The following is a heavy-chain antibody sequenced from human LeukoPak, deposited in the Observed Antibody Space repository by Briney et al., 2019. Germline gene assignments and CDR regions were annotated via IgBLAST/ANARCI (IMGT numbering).Heavy chain of an antibody. V-gene: IGHV3-33*06. J-gene: IGHJ3*02. CDR1: GLPFSVSV. CDR3: AKEGPHFSIDI. D-gene: IGHD3-3*02. Sequence: QPGSPLRLTCSASGLPFSVSVTHWARPPPGKGLNWLSFMWFDVSDKHYADSVKGRFTISRDNPKNTLYLQMNSLRVDDVAIYYCAKEGPHFSIDIWGQGTMVTVSS. CDR2: MWFDVSDK.